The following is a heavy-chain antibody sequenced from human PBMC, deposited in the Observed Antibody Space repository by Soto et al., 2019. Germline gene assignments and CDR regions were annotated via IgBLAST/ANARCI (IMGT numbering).Heavy chain of an antibody. CDR1: GFTFSSYG. D-gene: IGHD1-26*01. Sequence: GGSLRLACAASGFTFSSYGMHWVRQAPGKGLEWVAVISYDGSNKYYADSVKGRFTISRDNSKNTLYLQMNSLRAEDTAVYYCAKVPIVGATPQYYYYGMDVWGQGTTGTVS. CDR2: ISYDGSNK. J-gene: IGHJ6*02. V-gene: IGHV3-30*18. CDR3: AKVPIVGATPQYYYYGMDV.